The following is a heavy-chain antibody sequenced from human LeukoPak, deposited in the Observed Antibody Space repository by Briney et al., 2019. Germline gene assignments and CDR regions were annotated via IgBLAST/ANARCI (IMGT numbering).Heavy chain of an antibody. J-gene: IGHJ3*02. V-gene: IGHV4-61*02. CDR1: GGSISIGSYY. CDR2: IYTSGST. D-gene: IGHD3-22*01. Sequence: SETLSLTCTVSGGSISIGSYYWSWIRQPAGKGLEWIGRIYTSGSTNYNPSLKSRVTISVDTSKNQFSLKLSSVTAADTAVYYCARDSRGYYYDSSGPDAFDIWGQGTMVTVSS. CDR3: ARDSRGYYYDSSGPDAFDI.